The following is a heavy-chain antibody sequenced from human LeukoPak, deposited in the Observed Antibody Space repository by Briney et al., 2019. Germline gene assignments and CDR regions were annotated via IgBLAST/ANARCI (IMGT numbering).Heavy chain of an antibody. Sequence: SETLSLTCAVYGGSFSGYYWSWLRQPPGKGREWIGEINHSGSTNYNSSLKSRVTISVDTSKNQFSLKLNSVTAADTAVYYCATRPDIAATGPGWFDPRGQGTLVTVS. D-gene: IGHD6-13*01. CDR2: INHSGST. CDR1: GGSFSGYY. J-gene: IGHJ5*02. CDR3: ATRPDIAATGPGWFDP. V-gene: IGHV4-34*01.